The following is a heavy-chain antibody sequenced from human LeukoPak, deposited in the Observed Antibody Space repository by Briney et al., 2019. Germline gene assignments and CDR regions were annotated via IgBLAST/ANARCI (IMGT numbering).Heavy chain of an antibody. CDR3: ARTPYSSSWSYYFDY. V-gene: IGHV3-48*03. CDR2: ISSSGSTI. D-gene: IGHD6-13*01. J-gene: IGHJ4*02. Sequence: GGSLRLSCAASGFTFSSYEMNWVRQAPGKGLEWFSYISSSGSTIYYADSVKGRFTISRDNAKNSLYLQMNSLRAEDTAVYYCARTPYSSSWSYYFDYWGQGTLVTVSS. CDR1: GFTFSSYE.